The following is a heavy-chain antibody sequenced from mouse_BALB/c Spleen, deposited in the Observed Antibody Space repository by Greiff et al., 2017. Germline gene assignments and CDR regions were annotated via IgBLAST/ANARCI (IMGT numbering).Heavy chain of an antibody. D-gene: IGHD1-1*02. V-gene: IGHV1S29*02. J-gene: IGHJ4*01. CDR1: GYTFTDYN. CDR3: ARRDYGRGYYAMDY. Sequence: EVQLQQSGPELVKPGASVKISCKASGYTFTDYNMHWVKQSHGKSLEWIGYIYPYNGGTGYNQKFKSKATLTVDNSSSTAYMELRSLTSEDSAVYYCARRDYGRGYYAMDYWGQGTSVTVSS. CDR2: IYPYNGGT.